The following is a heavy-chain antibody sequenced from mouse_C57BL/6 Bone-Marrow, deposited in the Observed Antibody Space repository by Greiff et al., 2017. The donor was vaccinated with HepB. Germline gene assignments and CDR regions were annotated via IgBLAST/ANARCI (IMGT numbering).Heavy chain of an antibody. Sequence: VQLQQSGAELARPGASVKLSCKASGYTFTSYGISWVKQRTGQGLEWIGEIYPRSGNTYYNEKFKGKATLTADKSSSTAYMELRSLTSEDSAVYFCARDDYYGSSNAMDYWGQGTSVTVSS. CDR2: IYPRSGNT. D-gene: IGHD1-1*01. V-gene: IGHV1-81*01. CDR1: GYTFTSYG. CDR3: ARDDYYGSSNAMDY. J-gene: IGHJ4*01.